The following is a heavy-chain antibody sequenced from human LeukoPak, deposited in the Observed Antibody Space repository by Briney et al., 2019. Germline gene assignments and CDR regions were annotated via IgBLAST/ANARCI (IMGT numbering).Heavy chain of an antibody. D-gene: IGHD6-6*01. CDR2: IYYSGST. Sequence: SETLSLTCTVSGGSISSYYWSWIRQPPGKGLEWIGYIYYSGSTNYNPSLKSRVTISVDTSKNQFSLRLSSVTAADTAVYYCAGGGIAALFDYWGQGTLVTVSS. V-gene: IGHV4-59*01. CDR1: GGSISSYY. J-gene: IGHJ4*02. CDR3: AGGGIAALFDY.